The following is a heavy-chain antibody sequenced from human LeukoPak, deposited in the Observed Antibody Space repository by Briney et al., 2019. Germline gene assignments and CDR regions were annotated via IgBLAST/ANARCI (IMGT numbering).Heavy chain of an antibody. V-gene: IGHV3-66*02. D-gene: IGHD6-13*01. J-gene: IGHJ3*02. CDR3: ARDVRTAAADPGHDAFDI. Sequence: PGGSLRLSCAASGFTVSSNYMSWVRQAPGKGLEWVSVIYSGGSYADSVKGRFTISRDNSKNTLYLQMKSLRAEDTAVYYCARDVRTAAADPGHDAFDIWGQGTMVTASS. CDR2: IYSGG. CDR1: GFTVSSNY.